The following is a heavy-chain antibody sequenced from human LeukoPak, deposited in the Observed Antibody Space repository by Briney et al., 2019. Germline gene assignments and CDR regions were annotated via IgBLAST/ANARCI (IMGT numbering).Heavy chain of an antibody. CDR1: GFTFSSYW. V-gene: IGHV3-74*01. D-gene: IGHD4-23*01. Sequence: GGSLRLSCAASGFTFSSYWMNWVRQAPGKGLVWVSRIASDGSSTTYADSVKGRLSISRDNAKNTLYLQMNSVRVEDTAVYYCARGRPHGNDYWGQGTLVTVSS. J-gene: IGHJ4*02. CDR2: IASDGSST. CDR3: ARGRPHGNDY.